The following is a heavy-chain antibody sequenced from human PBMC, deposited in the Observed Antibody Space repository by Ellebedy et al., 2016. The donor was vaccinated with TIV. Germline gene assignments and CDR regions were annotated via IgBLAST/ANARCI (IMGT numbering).Heavy chain of an antibody. J-gene: IGHJ4*02. D-gene: IGHD3-9*01. V-gene: IGHV2-5*02. Sequence: SGPTLVKPTQTLTLTCTFSGFSLSTSGVGVGWIRQPPGKALEWLALIYLDDDKRYSPSLKSRLTITKDTSKNQVVLTITNMDPVDTATYYCAHDGYDILTSYYRFDYWGQGTLVTVSS. CDR3: AHDGYDILTSYYRFDY. CDR1: GFSLSTSGVG. CDR2: IYLDDDK.